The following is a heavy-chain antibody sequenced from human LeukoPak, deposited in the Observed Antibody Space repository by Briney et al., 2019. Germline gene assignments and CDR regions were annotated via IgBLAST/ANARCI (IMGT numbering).Heavy chain of an antibody. CDR3: ARRGYYYDSSGYSRRQYYFDY. V-gene: IGHV4-34*01. J-gene: IGHJ4*02. CDR1: GGSFSGYY. Sequence: SETLSLTCAVYGGSFSGYYWSWIRQPPGKGREGIGEINHRGSTNYNPSLKSRVTISVDTSKNQFYLQLSSVTAEDTAVYYCARRGYYYDSSGYSRRQYYFDYWGQGPLVTVSS. CDR2: INHRGST. D-gene: IGHD3-22*01.